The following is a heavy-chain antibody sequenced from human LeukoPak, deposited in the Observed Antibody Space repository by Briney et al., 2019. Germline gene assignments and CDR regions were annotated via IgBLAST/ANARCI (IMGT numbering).Heavy chain of an antibody. V-gene: IGHV3-30*04. Sequence: GGSLRLSCAASGFTFSSYAMHWVRQAPGRGLEWVAVLSYDGSNKYYADSVKGRFTISRDNSKNTLYLQMNSLRAEDTAVYYCARVHDYGSGSYYQRDYGMDVWGQGTTVTVSS. CDR1: GFTFSSYA. CDR3: ARVHDYGSGSYYQRDYGMDV. CDR2: LSYDGSNK. D-gene: IGHD3-10*01. J-gene: IGHJ6*02.